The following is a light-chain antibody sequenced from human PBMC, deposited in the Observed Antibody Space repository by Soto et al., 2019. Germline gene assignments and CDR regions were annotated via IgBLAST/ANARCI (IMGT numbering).Light chain of an antibody. CDR2: EVT. J-gene: IGLJ2*01. CDR1: SSDVGGYNH. V-gene: IGLV2-8*01. Sequence: QSALTQPPSASGSPGQSVTISCTGTSSDVGGYNHVSWYQQHPGKAPKVVIYEVTKRPSGVPDRFSGSKSGNTASLTISALQAEDEAVYYCSSYATSGTNVIFGGGTKLTVL. CDR3: SSYATSGTNVI.